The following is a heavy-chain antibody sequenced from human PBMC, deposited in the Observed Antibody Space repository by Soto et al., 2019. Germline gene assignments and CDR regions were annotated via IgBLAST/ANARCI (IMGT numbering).Heavy chain of an antibody. Sequence: GGSLRLSCAASGFTFSSYGMHWVRQAPGKGLEWVAVIWDDGSNKYYADSVRGRFTISRDNFKNTLYLQMNSLRAEDTAVYYCSSDPSNCRGGSCYSESIYYFDYWGQGTLVTVSS. CDR2: IWDDGSNK. D-gene: IGHD2-15*01. V-gene: IGHV3-33*01. CDR3: SSDPSNCRGGSCYSESIYYFDY. CDR1: GFTFSSYG. J-gene: IGHJ4*02.